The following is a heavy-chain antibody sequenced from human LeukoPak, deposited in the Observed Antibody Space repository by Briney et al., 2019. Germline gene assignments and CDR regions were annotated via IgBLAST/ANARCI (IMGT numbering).Heavy chain of an antibody. V-gene: IGHV3-48*04. CDR3: ARDRSSGYSPLTGFDY. Sequence: PGGSLRLSCAASGFTFSDYSMNWVRQAPGKGLEWVSYISSGGSSIYYADSVKGRFTISRDNAKNSLYLQMNSLRAEDTAVYYCARDRSSGYSPLTGFDYWGQGTLVTVSS. CDR1: GFTFSDYS. D-gene: IGHD3-22*01. J-gene: IGHJ4*02. CDR2: ISSGGSSI.